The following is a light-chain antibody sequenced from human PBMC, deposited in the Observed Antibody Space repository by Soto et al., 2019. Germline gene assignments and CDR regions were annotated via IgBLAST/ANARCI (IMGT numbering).Light chain of an antibody. Sequence: IALTQSPVTLFVFPGQSGTLSCSASQSVSTRLAWYQQKPGQAPRLLIYGASTRVTGTPDRFSGSGSGTEFTLTISSLQSEDFAVYYCQQYNDWPPTFSQGTKVDIK. CDR1: QSVSTR. CDR2: GAS. V-gene: IGKV3-15*01. J-gene: IGKJ1*01. CDR3: QQYNDWPPT.